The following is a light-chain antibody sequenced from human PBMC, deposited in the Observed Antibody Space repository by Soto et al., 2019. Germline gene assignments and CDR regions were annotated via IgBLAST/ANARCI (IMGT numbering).Light chain of an antibody. Sequence: NFMLTQPHSVSESPGKTVTISCTGSSGSIASNYVQWYRQRPGSAPTTVIYENNQRPSGVPDRFSGSIDSSSNSASLTISGLKTEDEADYYCQSYDRIHQNVVFGGGTKLTVL. CDR1: SGSIASNY. J-gene: IGLJ2*01. CDR3: QSYDRIHQNVV. CDR2: ENN. V-gene: IGLV6-57*02.